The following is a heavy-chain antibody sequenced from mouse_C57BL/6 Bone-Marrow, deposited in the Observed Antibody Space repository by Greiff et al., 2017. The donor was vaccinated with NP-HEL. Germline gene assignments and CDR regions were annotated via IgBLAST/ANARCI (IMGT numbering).Heavy chain of an antibody. CDR2: IYPRGGNT. V-gene: IGHV1-81*01. J-gene: IGHJ2*01. Sequence: QVHVKQSGAELARPGSSVKLSCKASGYTFTSSGLSWVKQRTVQGLEWIGEIYPRGGNTHYNEKFKGKATLTADKSSSTAYMELRSLTSEDSAVYFCARWGARNYFDYWGQGTTLTVSS. CDR1: GYTFTSSG. CDR3: ARWGARNYFDY. D-gene: IGHD3-1*01.